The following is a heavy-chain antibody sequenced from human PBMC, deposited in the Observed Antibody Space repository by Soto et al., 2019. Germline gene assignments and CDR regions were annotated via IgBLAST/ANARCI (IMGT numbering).Heavy chain of an antibody. CDR1: GFTFSKHW. D-gene: IGHD1-1*01. CDR3: VRDNNWSLDY. V-gene: IGHV3-74*01. CDR2: IKTDGSFT. J-gene: IGHJ4*02. Sequence: GGSLRLSCAASGFTFSKHWMHWVRQAPGKGLVWVSHIKTDGSFTRDADSLKGRLTISRDNARNTLYLQMNGLRAEDTAIYYCVRDNNWSLDYWGQGTMVTV.